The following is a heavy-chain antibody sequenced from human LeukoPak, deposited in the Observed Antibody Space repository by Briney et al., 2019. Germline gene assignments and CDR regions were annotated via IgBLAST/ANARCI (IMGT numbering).Heavy chain of an antibody. Sequence: VASVKVSCKASGYTFTGYYMHWVRQAPGQGLEWMGIINPSGGSTSYAQKFQGRVTMTRDTSTSTVYMELSSLRSEDTAVYYCARDGEDIVVVPSSEYYFDYWGQGTLVTVSS. CDR1: GYTFTGYY. V-gene: IGHV1-46*01. J-gene: IGHJ4*02. CDR3: ARDGEDIVVVPSSEYYFDY. CDR2: INPSGGST. D-gene: IGHD2-2*01.